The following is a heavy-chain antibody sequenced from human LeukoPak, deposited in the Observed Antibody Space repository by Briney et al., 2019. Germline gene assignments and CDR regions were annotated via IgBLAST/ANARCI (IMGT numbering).Heavy chain of an antibody. J-gene: IGHJ4*02. Sequence: PGGSLRLSCAASGFTFSSYAMSWVRQAPGKGLEWVSAISGSGGSTYYADSVKGRFTISRDNSKNTLYLQMNSLRAEDTAVYYCARLSGSGSSIDYWGQGTLVTVSS. D-gene: IGHD1-26*01. CDR3: ARLSGSGSSIDY. CDR2: ISGSGGST. V-gene: IGHV3-23*01. CDR1: GFTFSSYA.